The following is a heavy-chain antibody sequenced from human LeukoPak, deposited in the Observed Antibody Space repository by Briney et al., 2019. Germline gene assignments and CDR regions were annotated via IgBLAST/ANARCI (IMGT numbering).Heavy chain of an antibody. J-gene: IGHJ4*02. CDR2: IIASSGAT. V-gene: IGHV3-23*01. Sequence: GGSLRLSCAASGFSFSNYAMSWVRQAPGKGLEWVSLIIASSGATFYADSVKGRFTISRDNSKNTLYMQMNSLRAEDTALYYCAKGGYDYVEMGYYDYWGQGTLVNVSS. D-gene: IGHD5-12*01. CDR1: GFSFSNYA. CDR3: AKGGYDYVEMGYYDY.